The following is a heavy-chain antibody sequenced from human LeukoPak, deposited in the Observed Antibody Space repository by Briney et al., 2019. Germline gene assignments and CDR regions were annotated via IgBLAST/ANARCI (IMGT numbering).Heavy chain of an antibody. J-gene: IGHJ5*02. D-gene: IGHD3-3*01. Sequence: QTGGSLRLSCAASGFTFSNYGMHWVRQAPGKGLEWVAVIWSDESNKYYADSVKGRFTISRDTSKSTLYLHMNSLRAEDTAVYYCTRGLGHYDFNSDPWGQGTLVIVSS. V-gene: IGHV3-33*08. CDR1: GFTFSNYG. CDR2: IWSDESNK. CDR3: TRGLGHYDFNSDP.